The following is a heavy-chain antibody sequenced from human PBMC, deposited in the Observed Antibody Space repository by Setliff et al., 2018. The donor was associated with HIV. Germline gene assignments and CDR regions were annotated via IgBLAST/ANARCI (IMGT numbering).Heavy chain of an antibody. V-gene: IGHV1-3*01. J-gene: IGHJ4*02. Sequence: ASVKVSCKASGYTFTSYAMHWVRQAPGQRLEWMGWINAGNGNTKYSQKFQGRVTITRDTSASTAYMELSSLRSEDTAVYYCARDHDRYDILTGYPGGYYYYFDYWGQGALVTVSS. CDR3: ARDHDRYDILTGYPGGYYYYFDY. D-gene: IGHD3-9*01. CDR2: INAGNGNT. CDR1: GYTFTSYA.